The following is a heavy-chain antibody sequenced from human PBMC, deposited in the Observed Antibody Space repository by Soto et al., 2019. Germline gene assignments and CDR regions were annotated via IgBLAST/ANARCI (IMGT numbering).Heavy chain of an antibody. Sequence: SETLSLTCSVSGDSISNLDYFWAWIRQPPGQALEYIGYIYKSATTSYNPSLESRVSVSVDTSKNQFSLKVSAVTAADTAVYYCASSQKGYNWNYFDHWGQGALVTVSS. V-gene: IGHV4-39*01. D-gene: IGHD1-20*01. CDR1: GDSISNLDYF. CDR3: ASSQKGYNWNYFDH. CDR2: IYKSATT. J-gene: IGHJ4*02.